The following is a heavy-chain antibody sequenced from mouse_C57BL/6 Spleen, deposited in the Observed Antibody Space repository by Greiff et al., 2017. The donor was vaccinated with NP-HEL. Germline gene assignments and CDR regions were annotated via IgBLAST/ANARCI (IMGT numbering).Heavy chain of an antibody. V-gene: IGHV1-69*01. J-gene: IGHJ2*01. CDR2: IDPSDSYT. D-gene: IGHD3-2*02. Sequence: QVQLQQSGAELVMPGASVKLSCKASGYTFTSYWMHWVKQRPGQGLEWIGEIDPSDSYTNYNQKFKGKSTLTVDKSSSTAYMQLSSLTSEDSAVYYCAIAQATPFDYWGQGTTLTVSS. CDR3: AIAQATPFDY. CDR1: GYTFTSYW.